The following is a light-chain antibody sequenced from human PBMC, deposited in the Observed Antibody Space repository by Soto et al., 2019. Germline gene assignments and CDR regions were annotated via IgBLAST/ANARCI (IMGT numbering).Light chain of an antibody. J-gene: IGLJ3*02. CDR2: QDT. V-gene: IGLV3-1*01. CDR3: QAWESNTVV. CDR1: NLGNRY. Sequence: SYELTQPPSVSVSPGQTVIITCSGDNLGNRYACWYRQRPGQSPVLVIYQDTKRPSGIPERFSGSNSGNTATLTISGTQAVDEADYYCQAWESNTVVFGGGTKLTVL.